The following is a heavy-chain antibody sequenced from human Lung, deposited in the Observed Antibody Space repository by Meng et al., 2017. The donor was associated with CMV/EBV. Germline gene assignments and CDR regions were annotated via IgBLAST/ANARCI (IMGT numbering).Heavy chain of an antibody. Sequence: EXXXISXAASGFTFSGSAMHWVRQASGKGLEWVGRIRSKANSYATAYAASVKGRFTISRDDSKNTAYLQMNSLKTEDTAVYYCTSHSYDFWGGMDVWGPGNTV. CDR2: IRSKANSYAT. D-gene: IGHD3-3*01. CDR1: GFTFSGSA. V-gene: IGHV3-73*01. J-gene: IGHJ6*02. CDR3: TSHSYDFWGGMDV.